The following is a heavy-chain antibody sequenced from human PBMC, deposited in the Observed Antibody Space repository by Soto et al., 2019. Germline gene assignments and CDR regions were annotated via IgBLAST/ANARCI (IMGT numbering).Heavy chain of an antibody. CDR1: GFTFSSYS. D-gene: IGHD3-10*01. CDR3: ARDPIIAMVRGVINWFDP. J-gene: IGHJ5*02. CDR2: ISRSSSYI. Sequence: GGSLRLSCAASGFTFSSYSMNWVRQAPGKGLEWVSSISRSSSYIYYADSVKGRFTISRDNTKNSLYLQMNSLRAEDTAVYYCARDPIIAMVRGVINWFDPWGQGTLVTVSS. V-gene: IGHV3-21*01.